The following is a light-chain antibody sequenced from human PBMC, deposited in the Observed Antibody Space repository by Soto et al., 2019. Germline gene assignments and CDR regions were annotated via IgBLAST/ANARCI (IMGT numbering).Light chain of an antibody. CDR1: ESISNY. V-gene: IGKV1-39*01. CDR2: SAS. Sequence: IQLTQSPSSLSASAGDRVTIACRASESISNYLNWYQLKPGEAPKVLIYSASTLRGGVPSRFSGTGSGTEFTLTISSLQPEDVATYFCQQTFRNLISFGGGTKVEIK. CDR3: QQTFRNLIS. J-gene: IGKJ4*01.